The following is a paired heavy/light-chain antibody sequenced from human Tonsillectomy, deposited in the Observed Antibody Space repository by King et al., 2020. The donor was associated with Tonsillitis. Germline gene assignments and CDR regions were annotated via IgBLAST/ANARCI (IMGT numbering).Heavy chain of an antibody. J-gene: IGHJ4*02. D-gene: IGHD4-17*01. V-gene: IGHV4-59*01. Sequence: QVQLQESGPGLVKPSETLSLTCTVSGGSFSNYYWSWIRQSPGKGLEWIGYIYYSGSTNYNPSLKSRVTISVDTSKNQFSLKLSSVTAADTAVYYCARGRSVVAVTHPFDYWGQGTLATVSS. CDR2: IYYSGST. CDR1: GGSFSNYY. CDR3: ARGRSVVAVTHPFDY.
Light chain of an antibody. J-gene: IGKJ4*01. V-gene: IGKV1-12*01. CDR3: QQASSFPLT. Sequence: DIQMTQSPSSVSASIGDRVTITCRASQGVSSWLAWYQQKPGEAPKLLIHTASTLQSGVPSRFSGSGSGTDFTLTISSLQPEDFATYYCQQASSFPLTFGGGTKVEIK. CDR2: TAS. CDR1: QGVSSW.